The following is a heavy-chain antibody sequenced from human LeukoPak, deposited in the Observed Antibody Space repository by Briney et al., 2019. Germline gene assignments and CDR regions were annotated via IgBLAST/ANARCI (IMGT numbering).Heavy chain of an antibody. V-gene: IGHV3-7*01. J-gene: IGHJ4*02. Sequence: GGTLRLSCAASELTFSGYWMNWVRQAPGKGLQWVGNIRQDGGQTHYSDSVKGRFTISRDNAKRSLYLQMNSLRPEDTAVYYCARDGHSSGSFDYWGQGTLVTVSS. CDR2: IRQDGGQT. CDR3: ARDGHSSGSFDY. CDR1: ELTFSGYW. D-gene: IGHD3-10*01.